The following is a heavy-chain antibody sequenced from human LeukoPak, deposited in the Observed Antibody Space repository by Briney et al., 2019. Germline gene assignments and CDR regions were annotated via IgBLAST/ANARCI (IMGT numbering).Heavy chain of an antibody. CDR1: GFTFSSYW. CDR3: ARSGGSFNGRVYYLDY. D-gene: IGHD2-15*01. V-gene: IGHV3-74*01. CDR2: INPGGSSI. Sequence: PGRSLRLSCAASGFTFSSYWMHWVRQVPGKGLVWVARINPGGSSITYADSVKGRFTISRDNAKNTLYLQMNSLRAEDTALYYCARSGGSFNGRVYYLDYWGQGTLVTVSS. J-gene: IGHJ4*02.